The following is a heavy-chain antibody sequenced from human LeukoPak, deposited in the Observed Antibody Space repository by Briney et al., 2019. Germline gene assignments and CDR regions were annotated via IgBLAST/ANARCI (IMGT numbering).Heavy chain of an antibody. J-gene: IGHJ4*02. CDR1: GFPFNVQT. Sequence: GGSLRLSCAASGFPFNVQTMSWVRQAPGKGLEWVSAISGSGGSTYYADSVKGRFTISRDNSKNTLYLQMNSLRAEDTAVYYCAKAKQWQDYWGQGTLVTVSS. D-gene: IGHD6-19*01. CDR2: ISGSGGST. V-gene: IGHV3-23*01. CDR3: AKAKQWQDY.